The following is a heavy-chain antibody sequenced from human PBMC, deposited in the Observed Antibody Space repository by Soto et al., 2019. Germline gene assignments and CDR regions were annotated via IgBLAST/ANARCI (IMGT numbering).Heavy chain of an antibody. V-gene: IGHV1-2*02. CDR3: ATRGSSWWESLDY. Sequence: QVRLEQSGAEVKTPGASVTVSCTTSGKTSTGYYVHWVRQAPGQGLEWMGWINPNSGGTKFAQKFQGRVTMTRDTSIKTVYINVPNLTSDDSAXXXXATRGSSWWESLDYWGQGTRVIVSS. J-gene: IGHJ4*02. D-gene: IGHD6-13*01. CDR1: GKTSTGYY. CDR2: INPNSGGT.